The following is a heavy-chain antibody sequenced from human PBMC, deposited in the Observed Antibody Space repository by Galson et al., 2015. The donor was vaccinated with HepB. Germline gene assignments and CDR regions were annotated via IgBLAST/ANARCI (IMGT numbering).Heavy chain of an antibody. CDR2: FDPEDGET. J-gene: IGHJ6*02. Sequence: SVKVSCKVSGYTLTELSMHWVRQAPGKGLEWMGGFDPEDGETIYAQKFQGRVTMTEDTSTDTAYMELSSLRSEDTAAYYCATVGRFLEWSTQYHYYYYGMDVWGQGTTVTVSS. CDR1: GYTLTELS. D-gene: IGHD3-3*01. V-gene: IGHV1-24*01. CDR3: ATVGRFLEWSTQYHYYYYGMDV.